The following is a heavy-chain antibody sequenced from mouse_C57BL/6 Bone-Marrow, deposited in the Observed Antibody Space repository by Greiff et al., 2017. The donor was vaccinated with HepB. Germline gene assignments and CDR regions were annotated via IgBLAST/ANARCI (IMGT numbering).Heavy chain of an antibody. Sequence: QVQLQQSGAELARPGASVKMSCKASGYTFTSYTMHWVKQRPGQGLEWIGYINPSSGDIKYNQKFKDKATLTADKSASTAYMQLSSMTSEDSAVYYCAFYDYDYFDYWGQGTTLTVSS. CDR3: AFYDYDYFDY. J-gene: IGHJ2*01. D-gene: IGHD2-4*01. V-gene: IGHV1-4*01. CDR2: INPSSGDI. CDR1: GYTFTSYT.